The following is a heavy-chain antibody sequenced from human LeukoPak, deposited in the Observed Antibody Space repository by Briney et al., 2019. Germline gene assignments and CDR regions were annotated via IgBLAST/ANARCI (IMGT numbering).Heavy chain of an antibody. CDR2: IYYSGST. Sequence: PSETLSLTCTVSGGSISSGDYSWSWIRQPPGKGLEWIGYIYYSGSTYYNPSLKSRVTISVDTSKNQFSLKLSSVTAADTAVYYCARGNGKYNRIADRLYNWFDPWGQGTLVTVSS. D-gene: IGHD6-13*01. CDR3: ARGNGKYNRIADRLYNWFDP. J-gene: IGHJ5*02. V-gene: IGHV4-30-4*01. CDR1: GGSISSGDYS.